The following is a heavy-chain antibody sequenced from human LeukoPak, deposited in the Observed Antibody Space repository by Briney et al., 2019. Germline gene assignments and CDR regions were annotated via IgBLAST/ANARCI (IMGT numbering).Heavy chain of an antibody. CDR3: ARGALHVFDY. J-gene: IGHJ4*02. V-gene: IGHV3-48*03. CDR1: GFTFSDYE. D-gene: IGHD3-10*02. CDR2: ISTSGSTT. Sequence: SGGSLRLSCAASGFTFSDYEINWVRQAPGKGLEWISCISTSGSTTYYADSVKGRFTISRDNAKNSLFLQMNTLTAEDTAVYYCARGALHVFDYWGQGTPVTVPS.